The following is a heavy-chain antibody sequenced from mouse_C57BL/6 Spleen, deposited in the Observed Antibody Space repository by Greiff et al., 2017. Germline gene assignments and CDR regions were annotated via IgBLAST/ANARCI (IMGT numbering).Heavy chain of an antibody. Sequence: DVHLVESGGDLVKPGGSLKLSCAASGFTFSSYGMSWVRQTPDKRLEWVATISSGGSYTYYPDSVKGRFTISRDNAKNTLYLQMSSLKSEDTAMYYCARHGNYGSSSYYAMDYWGQGTSVTVSS. CDR2: ISSGGSYT. V-gene: IGHV5-6*01. CDR1: GFTFSSYG. J-gene: IGHJ4*01. D-gene: IGHD1-1*01. CDR3: ARHGNYGSSSYYAMDY.